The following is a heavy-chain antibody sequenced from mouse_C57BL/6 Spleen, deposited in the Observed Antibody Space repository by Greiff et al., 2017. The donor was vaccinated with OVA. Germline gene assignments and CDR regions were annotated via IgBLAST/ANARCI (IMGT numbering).Heavy chain of an antibody. D-gene: IGHD1-1*01. CDR1: GYSITSGYY. V-gene: IGHV3-6*01. CDR3: ARDRDYGSSYNYYAMDY. CDR2: ISYDGSN. J-gene: IGHJ4*01. Sequence: ESGPGLVKPSQSLSLTCSVTGYSITSGYYWNWIRQFPGNKLEWMGYISYDGSNNYNPSLKNRISITRDTSNNQFFLKLNSVTTEDTATYYCARDRDYGSSYNYYAMDYWGQGTSVTVSS.